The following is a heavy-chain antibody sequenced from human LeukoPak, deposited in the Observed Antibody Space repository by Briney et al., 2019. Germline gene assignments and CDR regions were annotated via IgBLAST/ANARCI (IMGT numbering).Heavy chain of an antibody. D-gene: IGHD5-18*01. CDR2: INHSGST. V-gene: IGHV4-34*01. CDR3: ARARGYSYGYYYYYRDV. CDR1: GGSFSGYY. Sequence: SETLSLTCAVYGGSFSGYYWSWIRQPPGKGLEWIGEINHSGSTNYNPSLKSRVTISVDTSKNQFSLKLSSVTPADTAVYYCARARGYSYGYYYYYRDVWGKGTTVTVSS. J-gene: IGHJ6*03.